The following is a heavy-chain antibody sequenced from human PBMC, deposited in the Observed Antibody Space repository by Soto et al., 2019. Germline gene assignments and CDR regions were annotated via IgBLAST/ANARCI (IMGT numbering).Heavy chain of an antibody. V-gene: IGHV4-31*03. Sequence: LTCTVSVGSISSGGYYWSWIRQHPGKGLEWIGYIYYSGSTYYNPSLKSRVTISVDASKNQFSLKLSSVTAADTAVYYCARAPNGYKVDYWGQGTLVPVSP. CDR3: ARAPNGYKVDY. CDR1: VGSISSGGYY. D-gene: IGHD5-12*01. CDR2: IYYSGST. J-gene: IGHJ4*02.